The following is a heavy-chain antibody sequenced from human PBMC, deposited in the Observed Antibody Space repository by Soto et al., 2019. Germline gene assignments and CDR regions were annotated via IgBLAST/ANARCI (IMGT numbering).Heavy chain of an antibody. CDR2: IYYSGST. V-gene: IGHV4-30-4*01. J-gene: IGHJ4*02. Sequence: SETLSLTCTVSNISITTDLDYWGWVRQPPGKSLEWIGYIYYSGSTYYNPSLKTRVNISVDTSQNQFSLKLSSVTAADTAVYYCARLRCSGGSCYFRYFDYWGQGTLVTVSS. D-gene: IGHD2-15*01. CDR1: NISITTDLDY. CDR3: ARLRCSGGSCYFRYFDY.